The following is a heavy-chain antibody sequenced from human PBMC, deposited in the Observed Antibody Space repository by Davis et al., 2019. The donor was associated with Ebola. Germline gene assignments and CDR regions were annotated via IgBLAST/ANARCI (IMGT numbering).Heavy chain of an antibody. D-gene: IGHD3-22*01. J-gene: IGHJ4*02. Sequence: PGGSLRLSCAASGFTFSSYWLHWVRQVPGKGLLWVSRINSDGTTTTYADSVKGRFTISRDNAKNTLYLQMNSLRVEDTAVYYCARAEKVDYFDSSGHRYYFDYWGQGTLVTVSS. CDR3: ARAEKVDYFDSSGHRYYFDY. CDR2: INSDGTTT. V-gene: IGHV3-74*01. CDR1: GFTFSSYW.